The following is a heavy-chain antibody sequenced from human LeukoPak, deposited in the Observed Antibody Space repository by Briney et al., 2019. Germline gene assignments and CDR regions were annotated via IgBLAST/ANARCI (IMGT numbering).Heavy chain of an antibody. Sequence: ASVKVSCKASGFTFTDYYIHWVRQAPGQRLEWMGRINLNSGATNCAQKFQDKVTMTRDTSITTAYMELRSLTSDDTAIYYCARIYGWTTSGTYELTDYWGQGTLVTVSS. V-gene: IGHV1-2*06. D-gene: IGHD1-26*01. CDR3: ARIYGWTTSGTYELTDY. J-gene: IGHJ4*02. CDR1: GFTFTDYY. CDR2: INLNSGAT.